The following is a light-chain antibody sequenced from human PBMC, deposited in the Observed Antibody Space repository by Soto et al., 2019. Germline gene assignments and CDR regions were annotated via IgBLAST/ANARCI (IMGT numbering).Light chain of an antibody. Sequence: DIQMTQSPTSLSASVGDRVNNTCRASQDIRNFVAWYQQKPGKAPKLLIYAASTLQSGVPSRFSGSGSGTDFTLTIISLQPEDVATYSCQKYSSVPVFGPGTKVEIK. J-gene: IGKJ3*01. CDR2: AAS. CDR1: QDIRNF. V-gene: IGKV1-27*01. CDR3: QKYSSVPV.